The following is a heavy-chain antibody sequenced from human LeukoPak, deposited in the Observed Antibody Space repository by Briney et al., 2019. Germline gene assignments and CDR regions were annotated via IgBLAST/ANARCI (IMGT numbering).Heavy chain of an antibody. D-gene: IGHD6-13*01. CDR2: IRGLGLSA. J-gene: IGHJ4*02. CDR1: GFTFSTYA. CDR3: EKSVLYSSSWYYFDY. V-gene: IGHV3-23*01. Sequence: PGGSLRLSCAASGFTFSTYAMTWVRQAPGKGLEWVSTIRGLGLSAYYADSVKGRFTISRDNFKNTLYMQMNSLRAEDTAVYYCEKSVLYSSSWYYFDYWGQGILVTVSS.